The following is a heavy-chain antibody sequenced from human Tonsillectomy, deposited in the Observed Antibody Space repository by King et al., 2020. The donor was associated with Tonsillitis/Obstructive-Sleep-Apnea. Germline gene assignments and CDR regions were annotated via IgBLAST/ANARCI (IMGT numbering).Heavy chain of an antibody. Sequence: QLVQSGAEVKKPGASVKVSCKASGYTFTSYGISWVRQAPGQGLEWMGWISAYNCNTNYAQNLQGRVTMTTDTSTSTAYMELRSLRSDDTAVYYCARDRGLWFGEFPNWCDPWGQGTLVTVSA. J-gene: IGHJ5*02. D-gene: IGHD3-10*01. CDR2: ISAYNCNT. CDR3: ARDRGLWFGEFPNWCDP. V-gene: IGHV1-18*01. CDR1: GYTFTSYG.